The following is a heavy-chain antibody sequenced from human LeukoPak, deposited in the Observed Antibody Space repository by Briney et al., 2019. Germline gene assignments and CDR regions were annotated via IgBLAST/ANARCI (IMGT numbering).Heavy chain of an antibody. D-gene: IGHD6-6*01. CDR1: GYTFTSNY. V-gene: IGHV1-46*01. J-gene: IGHJ4*02. Sequence: ASVKVSCKAFGYTFTSNYMHWVRQAPGQGPEWMGVISPSGGSTTYAQKFQGRVTLTRDTSISTAYMELSRLRSDDTAVYYCASLGAHFDYWGQGTLVTVSS. CDR2: ISPSGGST. CDR3: ASLGAHFDY.